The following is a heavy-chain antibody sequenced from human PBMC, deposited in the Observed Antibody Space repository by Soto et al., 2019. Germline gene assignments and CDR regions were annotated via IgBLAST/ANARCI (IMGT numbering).Heavy chain of an antibody. J-gene: IGHJ4*02. V-gene: IGHV1-2*02. CDR1: GYAFTVYY. Sequence: ASVKVSCKASGYAFTVYYMHWVRQAPGQGLEWMGWINPKSGGTMYPQKFQGRVTMTWDTSISTAYMALTRLRSDDTAVYYCARDLAKGGGSAGFDYWGQGTLVTVSS. CDR3: ARDLAKGGGSAGFDY. D-gene: IGHD1-26*01. CDR2: INPKSGGT.